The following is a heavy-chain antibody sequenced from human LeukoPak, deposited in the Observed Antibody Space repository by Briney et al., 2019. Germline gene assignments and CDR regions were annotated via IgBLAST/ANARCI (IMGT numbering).Heavy chain of an antibody. V-gene: IGHV3-21*01. Sequence: GGSLRLSCAASGFTFRSYSLNWIRQAPGKGLEWVASISGSNGYFYYADSVKGRFTISRDNARNSLFLQMNSLTAEDTAVYYCAREIIAATLDGWGQGTLVIVSS. D-gene: IGHD1-26*01. J-gene: IGHJ4*02. CDR1: GFTFRSYS. CDR2: ISGSNGYF. CDR3: AREIIAATLDG.